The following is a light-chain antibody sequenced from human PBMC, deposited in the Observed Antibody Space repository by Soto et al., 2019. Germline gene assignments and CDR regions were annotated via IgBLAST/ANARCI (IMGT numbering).Light chain of an antibody. V-gene: IGKV3-20*01. Sequence: EIVLTQSPGTLSLSPGERATLSCRASQSVSSNYLTWYQQKPGQAPRLLIYGASSRPTGVPDRFSGSGSGTDVTLNIRRLEPEDLAVSNWQQYGSSPFTFGPGTKVDI. CDR1: QSVSSNY. J-gene: IGKJ3*01. CDR2: GAS. CDR3: QQYGSSPFT.